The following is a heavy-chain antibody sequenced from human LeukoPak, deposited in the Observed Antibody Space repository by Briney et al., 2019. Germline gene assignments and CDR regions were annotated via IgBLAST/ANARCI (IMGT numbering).Heavy chain of an antibody. V-gene: IGHV5-51*01. D-gene: IGHD2-15*01. Sequence: GESLKISCKGSGYSFTGYWIGWVRQMPGKGLEWMGIIYPGDSDTRYSPSFQGQVTISADKSISTAYLQWSSLKASDTAMYYCARLLGYCSGGSCYPDTFDYWGQGTLVTVSS. J-gene: IGHJ4*02. CDR1: GYSFTGYW. CDR2: IYPGDSDT. CDR3: ARLLGYCSGGSCYPDTFDY.